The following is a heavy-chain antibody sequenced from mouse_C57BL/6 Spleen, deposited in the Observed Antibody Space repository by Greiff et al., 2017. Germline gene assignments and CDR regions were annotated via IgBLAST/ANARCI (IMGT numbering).Heavy chain of an antibody. Sequence: QVQLKESGAELARPGASVKMSCKASGYTFTSYTMHWVKQRPGQGLEWIGYINPSSGYTKYNQKFKDKATLTADKSSSTAYMQLSSLTSEDSAVYYCAREGSSGYDYWGQGTTLTVSS. D-gene: IGHD3-2*02. V-gene: IGHV1-4*01. J-gene: IGHJ2*01. CDR3: AREGSSGYDY. CDR1: GYTFTSYT. CDR2: INPSSGYT.